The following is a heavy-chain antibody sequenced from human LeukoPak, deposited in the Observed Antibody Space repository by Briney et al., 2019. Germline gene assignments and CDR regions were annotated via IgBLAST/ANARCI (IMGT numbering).Heavy chain of an antibody. CDR3: ARGGSSGYYGTSNWFDP. Sequence: ASVKVSCKASGYTFTSYYMHWVRQAPGQGLEWMGIINPSGGSTSYAQKFQGRVTMTRDTSTSTVHMELSSLRSEDTAVYYCARGGSSGYYGTSNWFDPWGQGTLVTVSS. CDR1: GYTFTSYY. V-gene: IGHV1-46*01. D-gene: IGHD3-22*01. CDR2: INPSGGST. J-gene: IGHJ5*02.